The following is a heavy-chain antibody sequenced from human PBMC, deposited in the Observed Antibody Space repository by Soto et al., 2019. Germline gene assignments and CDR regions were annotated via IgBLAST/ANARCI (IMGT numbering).Heavy chain of an antibody. V-gene: IGHV3-23*01. J-gene: IGHJ4*02. Sequence: GSLRLSCAASGFTFSSYAMTWVRQAPGKGLEWVSAISGSGVSTYYADSVKGRFTISRDNSKNTLYLQMNSLRAEDTAAYYCAGRSGGRFYFDYWGQGTQVTVSS. CDR2: ISGSGVST. CDR3: AGRSGGRFYFDY. D-gene: IGHD6-19*01. CDR1: GFTFSSYA.